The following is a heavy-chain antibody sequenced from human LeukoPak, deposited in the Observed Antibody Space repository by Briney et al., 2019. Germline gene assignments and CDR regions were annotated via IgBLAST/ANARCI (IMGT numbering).Heavy chain of an antibody. V-gene: IGHV3-9*01. D-gene: IGHD6-13*01. CDR2: ISWNSGSI. CDR3: AKDLYPHSSSRPFDY. CDR1: GFTFSSYE. Sequence: GGSLRLSCAASGFTFSSYEMNWVRQAPGKGLEWVSGISWNSGSIGYADSVKGRFTISRDNAKNSLYLQMNSLRAEDTALYYCAKDLYPHSSSRPFDYWGQGTLVTVSS. J-gene: IGHJ4*02.